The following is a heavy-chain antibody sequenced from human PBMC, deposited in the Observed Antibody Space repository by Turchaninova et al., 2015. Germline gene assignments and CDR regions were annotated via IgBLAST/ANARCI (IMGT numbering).Heavy chain of an antibody. D-gene: IGHD6-13*01. CDR1: GFTFSSYD. Sequence: EVQLLESGGGLVQPGGSLRLSCAASGFTFSSYDMGWVSQAPGKGLEWVSVISGRGIRTYCADDVKGRFTISGDNSKNTRYLQMNSLRDEDTAGYYCAKDLRYSSSLFDYWGQGTLVTVSS. CDR2: ISGRGIRT. CDR3: AKDLRYSSSLFDY. J-gene: IGHJ4*02. V-gene: IGHV3-23*01.